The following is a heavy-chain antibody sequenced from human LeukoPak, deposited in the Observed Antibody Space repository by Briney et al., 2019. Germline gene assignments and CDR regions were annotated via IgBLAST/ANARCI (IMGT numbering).Heavy chain of an antibody. Sequence: GGSLRLSCAASGFTFSSYAMHWVRQAPGKGLEWVAVISYDGSNKYYADSVKGRFTISRDNSKNTLYLQMNSLRAEDTAVYYCAKDNYGGHDWFDPWGQGTLVTVSS. CDR2: ISYDGSNK. V-gene: IGHV3-30*04. CDR1: GFTFSSYA. D-gene: IGHD4-23*01. CDR3: AKDNYGGHDWFDP. J-gene: IGHJ5*02.